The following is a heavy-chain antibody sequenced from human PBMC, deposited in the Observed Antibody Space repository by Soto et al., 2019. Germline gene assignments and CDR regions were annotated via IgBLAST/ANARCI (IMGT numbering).Heavy chain of an antibody. CDR3: ARAAFSHYGDYVGWFDP. Sequence: PVGSLRLSCAASGFTFSSYAMHWVRQAPGKGLEWVAVISYDGSNKYYADSVKGRFTISRDNSKNTLYLQMNSLRAEDTAVYYCARAAFSHYGDYVGWFDPWGQGTLVTVSS. CDR2: ISYDGSNK. D-gene: IGHD4-17*01. CDR1: GFTFSSYA. V-gene: IGHV3-30-3*01. J-gene: IGHJ5*02.